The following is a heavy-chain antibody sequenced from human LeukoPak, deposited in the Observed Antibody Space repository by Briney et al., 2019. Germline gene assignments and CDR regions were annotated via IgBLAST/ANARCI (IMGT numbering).Heavy chain of an antibody. J-gene: IGHJ4*02. Sequence: SETLSLACTVSGYSISSGYYWGWIRQPPGKGLEWIGSFYDSGNTYYNPSLKSRVTISVDTSKNQFSLKLSSVTAADTAVYYCARLRWIRYYFDYWGQGTLVTVSS. CDR2: FYDSGNT. CDR1: GYSISSGYY. D-gene: IGHD5-24*01. CDR3: ARLRWIRYYFDY. V-gene: IGHV4-38-2*02.